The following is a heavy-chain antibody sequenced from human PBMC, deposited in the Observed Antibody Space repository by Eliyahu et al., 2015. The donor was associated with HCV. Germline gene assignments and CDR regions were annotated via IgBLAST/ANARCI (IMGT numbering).Heavy chain of an antibody. CDR2: IHYSGXT. CDR1: GGSITTYY. CDR3: ASGGGGIAVAGTGGWFDP. J-gene: IGHJ5*02. Sequence: QVQLQESGPGLVKPSETLSLTCTVXGGSITTYYWGWIRQPPGKGLEWIGYIHYSGXTNYNPSLKSRVTISVDTSKNQFSLNLTSVTAADTAVYYCASGGGGIAVAGTGGWFDPWGQGTLVTVSS. V-gene: IGHV4-59*01. D-gene: IGHD6-19*01.